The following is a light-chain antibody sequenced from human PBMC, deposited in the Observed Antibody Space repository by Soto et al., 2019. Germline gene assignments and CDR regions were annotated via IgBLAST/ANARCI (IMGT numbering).Light chain of an antibody. V-gene: IGLV2-8*01. Sequence: QSALTQPPSASGSPGQSVTISFTGTSSDVGGYNYVSWYQQHPGKAPILMIYEVSKRPSGLPDRLSGSKSVNTASLTVTGLQAEDEHDYYCSSYAGSNTFHVGSGGETKLTV. J-gene: IGLJ2*01. CDR3: SSYAGSNTFHVG. CDR2: EVS. CDR1: SSDVGGYNY.